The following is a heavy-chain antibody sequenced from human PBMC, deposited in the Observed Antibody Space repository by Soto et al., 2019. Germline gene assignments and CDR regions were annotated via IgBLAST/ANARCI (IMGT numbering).Heavy chain of an antibody. D-gene: IGHD1-1*01. CDR3: ARGRYGDY. CDR1: GYTFTSYG. V-gene: IGHV1-18*01. Sequence: QVHLVQSGGEVKKPGASVKVSCKASGYTFTSYGITWVRQAPGQGLEWRGWISAHNGNTDYAQKLQGRVIVTRDTSTSTAYMELRSLRSDDTAVYYCARGRYGDYWGQGALVTVSS. CDR2: ISAHNGNT. J-gene: IGHJ4*02.